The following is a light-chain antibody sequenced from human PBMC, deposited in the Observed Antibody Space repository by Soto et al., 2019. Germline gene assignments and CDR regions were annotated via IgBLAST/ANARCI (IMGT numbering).Light chain of an antibody. V-gene: IGLV2-23*02. Sequence: QSALTQPASVSGSPGQSITISCTGTSSDVGSYNLVSWYQQHPGKAPKLMIYEVNKRPSGASNRFSGSKSGNTASLTIAGLQAEDEADFYCCSYAGNFVWVFGGGTKVTVL. J-gene: IGLJ3*02. CDR1: SSDVGSYNL. CDR3: CSYAGNFVWV. CDR2: EVN.